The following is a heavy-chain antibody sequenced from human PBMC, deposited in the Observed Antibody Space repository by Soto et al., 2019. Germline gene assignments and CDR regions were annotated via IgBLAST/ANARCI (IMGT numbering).Heavy chain of an antibody. CDR1: GYTNTVYY. D-gene: IGHD3-10*01. J-gene: IGHJ4*02. Sequence: ASVTVSCKASGYTNTVYYMHWVRQTPGQGLEWMGWINPNSGGTNYAQKFQGWVTMTRDTSISTAYMELSRLRSDDTAVYYCARDARGDEAPMDYWGQGTLVTVSS. CDR3: ARDARGDEAPMDY. V-gene: IGHV1-2*04. CDR2: INPNSGGT.